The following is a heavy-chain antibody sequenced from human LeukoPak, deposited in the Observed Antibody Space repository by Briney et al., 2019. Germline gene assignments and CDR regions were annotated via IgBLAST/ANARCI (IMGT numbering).Heavy chain of an antibody. CDR3: TRAYTGSSSWYKENYYYYMDV. D-gene: IGHD6-13*01. V-gene: IGHV4-39*07. J-gene: IGHJ6*03. CDR1: SGSIISNNDY. Sequence: SETLSLTCTVSSGSIISNNDYWGWIRQPPGKGLEWIATIHYSGSTYYNPSLKSRVTISVDTSRNLFSLRLSSLTAADTAVYYCTRAYTGSSSWYKENYYYYMDVWGKGTTVTISS. CDR2: IHYSGST.